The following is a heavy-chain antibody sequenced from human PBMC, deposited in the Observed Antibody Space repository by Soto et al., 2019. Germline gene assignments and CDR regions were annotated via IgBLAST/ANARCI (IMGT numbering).Heavy chain of an antibody. D-gene: IGHD2-15*01. CDR2: IIPILGIA. J-gene: IGHJ2*01. Sequence: QVQLVQSGAEVKKPGSSVKVSCKASGGTFSSYTISWVRQAPGQGLEWMGRIIPILGIANYAQKFQGRVTITADKFTSTGYMELGSLGSEDTAVYCCAGGGGSGGLFWFFDLWGRGPLVNVSS. CDR3: AGGGGSGGLFWFFDL. CDR1: GGTFSSYT. V-gene: IGHV1-69*02.